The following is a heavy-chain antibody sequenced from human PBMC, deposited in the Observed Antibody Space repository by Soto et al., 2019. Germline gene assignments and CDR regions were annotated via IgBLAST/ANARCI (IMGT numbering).Heavy chain of an antibody. J-gene: IGHJ5*02. D-gene: IGHD3-22*01. CDR1: GGTFSSYA. CDR3: ARGYSSGYPWTRGWFDP. V-gene: IGHV1-69*01. Sequence: QVQLVQSGAEVKKPGSSVKVSCKASGGTFSSYAISWVRQAPGQGLEWMGGIIPIFGTANYAQKFQGRVKINADESTSTAYMELCSLRSEDTAVYYCARGYSSGYPWTRGWFDPWGQGPLVTVSS. CDR2: IIPIFGTA.